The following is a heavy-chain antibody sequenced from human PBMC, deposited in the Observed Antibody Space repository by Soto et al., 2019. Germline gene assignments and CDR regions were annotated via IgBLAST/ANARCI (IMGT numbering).Heavy chain of an antibody. CDR1: GYTFTGYY. CDR3: ARQKTDWNSDYYYGMDV. V-gene: IGHV1-2*04. Sequence: QVQLVQSGAEVKKPGASVKVSCKASGYTFTGYYMHWVRQAPGQGLEWMGWINPNSGGTNYAQKFQGWVTMTRDTSISTAYMELSRLRSDDTAVYYCARQKTDWNSDYYYGMDVWGQGTTVTVSS. J-gene: IGHJ6*02. D-gene: IGHD1-7*01. CDR2: INPNSGGT.